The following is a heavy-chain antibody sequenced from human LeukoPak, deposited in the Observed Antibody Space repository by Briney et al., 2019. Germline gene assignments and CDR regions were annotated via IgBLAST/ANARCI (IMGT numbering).Heavy chain of an antibody. CDR1: GFTFSSYW. D-gene: IGHD6-6*01. V-gene: IGHV3-7*01. CDR2: IKHDGCET. Sequence: RGSLRLSCAASGFTFSSYWMSWVRQAPGKGLEWVANIKHDGCETYYVDSVKDRFTISRDNPKNSQYLQLNRLRAEDTAVYFCARVVFRRIVAPADNYDYYMDVWGKGATVTVSS. J-gene: IGHJ6*03. CDR3: ARVVFRRIVAPADNYDYYMDV.